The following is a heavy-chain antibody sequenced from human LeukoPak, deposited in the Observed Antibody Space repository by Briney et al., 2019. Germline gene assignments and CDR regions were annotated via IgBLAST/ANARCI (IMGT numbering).Heavy chain of an antibody. D-gene: IGHD2-2*01. V-gene: IGHV1-69*05. J-gene: IGHJ3*02. CDR1: GYTFTGYY. Sequence: ASVKVSCKASGYTFTGYYMHWVRQAPGQGLEWMGGIIPIFGTANYAQKFQGRVTITTDESTSTAYMELSSLRSEDTAVYYCARDVGRSDCSSTSCYGGAFDIWGQGTMVTVSS. CDR3: ARDVGRSDCSSTSCYGGAFDI. CDR2: IIPIFGTA.